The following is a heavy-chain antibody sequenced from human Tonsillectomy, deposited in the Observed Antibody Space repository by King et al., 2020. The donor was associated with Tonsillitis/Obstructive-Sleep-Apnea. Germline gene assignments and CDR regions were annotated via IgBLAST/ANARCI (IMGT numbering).Heavy chain of an antibody. D-gene: IGHD6-19*01. CDR3: ARGIGGGGWQYYYGMDV. CDR1: GFTFSSYE. Sequence: QLVQSGGGLVQPGGSLRLSCAASGFTFSSYEMNWVRQAPGKGLEWVSYISSSGSTIYYADSVKGRFTISRDNAKNSLYLQMNSLRAEDTAVYYCARGIGGGGWQYYYGMDVWGQGTTVTVSS. CDR2: ISSSGSTI. J-gene: IGHJ6*02. V-gene: IGHV3-48*03.